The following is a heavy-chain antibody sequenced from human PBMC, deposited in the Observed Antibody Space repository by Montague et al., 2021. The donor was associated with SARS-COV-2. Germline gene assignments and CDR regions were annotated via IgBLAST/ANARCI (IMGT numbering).Heavy chain of an antibody. Sequence: SETLSLTCTVSGVSVTDYYWSWIRQPPGKGLEWVGDVLYNKGTNFNPSLKSRVAISVDTSKNQFSLRLTSVTAADTAFDCCVRHPHYDGLNGPPDFWDQGTVVTVSS. D-gene: IGHD3-16*01. J-gene: IGHJ4*02. V-gene: IGHV4-59*08. CDR2: VLYNKGT. CDR3: VRHPHYDGLNGPPDF. CDR1: GVSVTDYY.